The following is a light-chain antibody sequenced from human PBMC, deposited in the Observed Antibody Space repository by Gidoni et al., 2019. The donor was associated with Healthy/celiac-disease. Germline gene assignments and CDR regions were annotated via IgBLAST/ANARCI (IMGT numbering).Light chain of an antibody. CDR2: DAS. V-gene: IGKV3-11*01. CDR1: QSVSSY. CDR3: QQRSNWPPWT. Sequence: EIVLTQSPATLSLSPGERATLSCRASQSVSSYLAWYQQKPGQAPMLLIYDASNRATGIPARFSGSESGTDFTLTISILEPEDFAVYYCQQRSNWPPWTFXQXTKVEIK. J-gene: IGKJ1*01.